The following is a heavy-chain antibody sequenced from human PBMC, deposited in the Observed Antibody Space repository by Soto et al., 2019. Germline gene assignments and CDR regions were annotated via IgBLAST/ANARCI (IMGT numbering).Heavy chain of an antibody. CDR3: ARGGYCSSTSCYAGHGGRNVPSFAGCHY. CDR2: INHSGST. Sequence: PSETLSLTCAVYGGSFSGYYWSWIRQPPGKGLEWIGEINHSGSTNYNPSLKSRVTISVDTSKNQFSLKLSSVTAADTAVYYCARGGYCSSTSCYAGHGGRNVPSFAGCHYWGQGTLVTVSS. D-gene: IGHD2-2*03. J-gene: IGHJ4*02. V-gene: IGHV4-34*01. CDR1: GGSFSGYY.